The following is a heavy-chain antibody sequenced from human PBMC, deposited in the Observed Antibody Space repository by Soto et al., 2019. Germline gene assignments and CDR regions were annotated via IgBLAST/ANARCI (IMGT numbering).Heavy chain of an antibody. CDR2: ISYDGSNK. CDR3: ARDGIAGNGGFDY. Sequence: LRLSCAASGFTFSSYAMHWVRQAPGKGLEWVAVISYDGSNKYYADSVKGRFTISRDNSKNTLYLQMNSLRAEDTAVYYYARDGIAGNGGFDYWGQGTLVTVSS. D-gene: IGHD6-13*01. CDR1: GFTFSSYA. J-gene: IGHJ4*02. V-gene: IGHV3-30-3*01.